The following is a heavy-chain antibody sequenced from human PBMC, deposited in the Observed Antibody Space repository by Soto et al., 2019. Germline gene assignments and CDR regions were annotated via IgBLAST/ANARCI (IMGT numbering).Heavy chain of an antibody. V-gene: IGHV3-33*01. Sequence: QVQLVESGGGVVQPVRSLRLSCAASGFTFSNYGMHWVRQAPGKGLEWVAVIWYDGSNKYYADSVKGRFTISRDSSKNTLYLQMNSLRAEDTAVYYCARTPKSSPYYFDYWGQGTLVTVSS. CDR3: ARTPKSSPYYFDY. CDR2: IWYDGSNK. J-gene: IGHJ4*02. CDR1: GFTFSNYG.